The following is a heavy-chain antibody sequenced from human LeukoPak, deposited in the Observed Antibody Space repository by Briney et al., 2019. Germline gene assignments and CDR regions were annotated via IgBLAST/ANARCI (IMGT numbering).Heavy chain of an antibody. Sequence: SETLSLTCTVSGGSISSYYWSWIRQPAGKGLEWIGRIYTSGSTNYNPSLKSRVTMSVDTSKNQFSLKLSSVSAADTAVYYCARVGGWYSGNWFDPWGQGTLVTVSS. CDR2: IYTSGST. D-gene: IGHD6-19*01. CDR3: ARVGGWYSGNWFDP. CDR1: GGSISSYY. J-gene: IGHJ5*02. V-gene: IGHV4-4*07.